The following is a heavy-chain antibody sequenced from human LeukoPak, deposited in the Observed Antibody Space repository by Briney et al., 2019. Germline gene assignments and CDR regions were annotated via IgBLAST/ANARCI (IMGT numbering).Heavy chain of an antibody. J-gene: IGHJ5*02. V-gene: IGHV1-2*02. Sequence: ASVKVSCKASGYTFTGYYMHWVRQAPGQGLEWMGWINPNSGGTNYAQKFQGRVTMTRDTSISTAYMELSRLRSDGTAVYYCARGPRINYYDSSGYNWFDPWGQGTLVTVSS. CDR3: ARGPRINYYDSSGYNWFDP. CDR1: GYTFTGYY. D-gene: IGHD3-22*01. CDR2: INPNSGGT.